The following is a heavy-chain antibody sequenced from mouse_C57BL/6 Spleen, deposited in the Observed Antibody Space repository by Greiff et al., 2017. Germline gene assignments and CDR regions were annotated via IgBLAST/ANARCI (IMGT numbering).Heavy chain of an antibody. CDR3: ARKVYGYDRGGHYFDY. Sequence: QLQQSGPELVKPGASVKISCKASGYSFTGYYMNWVKQSPEKSLEWIGEINPSTGGTTYNQKFKAKATLTVDKSSSTAYMQLKSLTSEDSAVYYCARKVYGYDRGGHYFDYWGQGTTLTVSS. D-gene: IGHD2-2*01. CDR2: INPSTGGT. V-gene: IGHV1-42*01. J-gene: IGHJ2*01. CDR1: GYSFTGYY.